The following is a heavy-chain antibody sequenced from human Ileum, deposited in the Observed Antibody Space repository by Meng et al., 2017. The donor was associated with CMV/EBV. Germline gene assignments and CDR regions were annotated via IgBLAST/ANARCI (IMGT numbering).Heavy chain of an antibody. CDR2: IYTSGST. CDR1: GGSLGGGYY. Sequence: QVQLQESGPGLWKPSQTLSLTCTVSGGSLGGGYYWNWIRQPAGKGLEWIGRIYTSGSTNYNPSLKSRFTISVDTSKNQFSLNLTSVTAADTAVYYCARDSAWLIDQWGQGTLVTVSS. CDR3: ARDSAWLIDQ. D-gene: IGHD6-19*01. V-gene: IGHV4-61*02. J-gene: IGHJ4*02.